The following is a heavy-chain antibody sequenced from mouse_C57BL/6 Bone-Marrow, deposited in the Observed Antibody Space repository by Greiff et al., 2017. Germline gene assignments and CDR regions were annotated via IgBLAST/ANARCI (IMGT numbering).Heavy chain of an antibody. CDR2: INPNYGTT. CDR1: GYSFTDYN. J-gene: IGHJ2*01. V-gene: IGHV1-39*01. CDR3: AINCDCRSWVDY. Sequence: VQLQQSGPELVKPGASVKISCKASGYSFTDYNMTWVKQSNGKSLEWIGVINPNYGTTSYNQKFKGKATLTVDQSSSTAYMQLNSLTSEDSAVYYWAINCDCRSWVDYWGQGTTLTVSS. D-gene: IGHD4-1*01.